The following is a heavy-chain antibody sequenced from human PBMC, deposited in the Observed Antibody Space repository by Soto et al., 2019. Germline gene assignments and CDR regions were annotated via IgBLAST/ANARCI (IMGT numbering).Heavy chain of an antibody. Sequence: ASVKVSCKASGYTFTSYGITWVRQAPGQGLEWMGWISGYSGDTNYAQKLQGRVTMTTDTSTTTVYMELRSLRSDDTAVYYCARAYDSSGYYFYWGQGTLVTVSS. CDR1: GYTFTSYG. CDR3: ARAYDSSGYYFY. J-gene: IGHJ4*02. CDR2: ISGYSGDT. V-gene: IGHV1-18*01. D-gene: IGHD3-22*01.